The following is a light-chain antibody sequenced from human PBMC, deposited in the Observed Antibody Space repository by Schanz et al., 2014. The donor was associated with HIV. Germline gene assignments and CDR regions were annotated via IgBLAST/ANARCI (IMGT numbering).Light chain of an antibody. J-gene: IGLJ2*01. Sequence: QSALTQPASVSGSPGQSITISCTGTSSDLGSYNLVSWYQQYPGKAPKLMIYEISKWPSGVSNRFSGSKSGNTASLTIAGLQAEDEADYYCCSYTGSGTLVFGGGTKLTVL. CDR2: EIS. CDR1: SSDLGSYNL. CDR3: CSYTGSGTLV. V-gene: IGLV2-23*02.